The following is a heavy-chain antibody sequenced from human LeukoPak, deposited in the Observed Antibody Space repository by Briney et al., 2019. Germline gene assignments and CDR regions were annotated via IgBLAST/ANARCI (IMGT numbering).Heavy chain of an antibody. D-gene: IGHD2-21*02. CDR3: ARDGGTALDS. V-gene: IGHV1-2*02. Sequence: ASVKVSCKASGYTFTAYYMHWVRQAPGRGLEWVGWINPNSGDTDFAQNFQGRVTMTRDTSISTVYMELISLRSDDTAVYYCARDGGTALDSWGQGTLVTVSS. CDR1: GYTFTAYY. J-gene: IGHJ4*02. CDR2: INPNSGDT.